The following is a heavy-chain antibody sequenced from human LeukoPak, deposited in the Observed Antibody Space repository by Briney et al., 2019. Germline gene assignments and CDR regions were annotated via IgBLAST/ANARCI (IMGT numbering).Heavy chain of an antibody. J-gene: IGHJ4*02. V-gene: IGHV5-51*01. CDR2: TFAGYSYT. D-gene: IGHD3-22*01. Sequence: GESLKISCQSSGYNFTPYWIVWVRQMPGKGLEWMGITFAGYSYTIYSPSFQGQVTISADKSISTAYPQWSSLKASDTAMYYCARQSPHYYDSSGFPDYWGQGTLVTVSS. CDR1: GYNFTPYW. CDR3: ARQSPHYYDSSGFPDY.